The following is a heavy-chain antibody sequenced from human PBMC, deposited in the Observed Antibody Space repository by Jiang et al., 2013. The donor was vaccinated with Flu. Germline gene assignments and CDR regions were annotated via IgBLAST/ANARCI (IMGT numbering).Heavy chain of an antibody. CDR2: SRNRANSYTT. V-gene: IGHV3-72*01. CDR3: VRPRGTPSDETYFDL. D-gene: IGHD3-16*01. Sequence: VQLVESGGGLVQPGGSLRLSCAGSGFTFRDHYMDWVRQAPGKGLEWVGRSRNRANSYTTEYAASVKGRFTVSRDDSGMYLEMNSLKTXDTAVYYCVRPRGTPSDETYFDLVGQG. CDR1: GFTFRDHY. J-gene: IGHJ4*02.